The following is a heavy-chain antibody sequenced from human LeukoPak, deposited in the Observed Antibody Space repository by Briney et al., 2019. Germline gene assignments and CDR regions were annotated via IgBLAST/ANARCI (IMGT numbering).Heavy chain of an antibody. D-gene: IGHD5-18*01. Sequence: GRSLRLSCAASGFTYSSYWMSWVRQAPGKGLEGVANIKQDGSEKYYVDSVKDRFTISRDNAKNSLYLQMNSLRAEDTAVYYCATDDMVTPYYYGMDVWGQGTTVTVSS. CDR1: GFTYSSYW. V-gene: IGHV3-7*01. J-gene: IGHJ6*02. CDR2: IKQDGSEK. CDR3: ATDDMVTPYYYGMDV.